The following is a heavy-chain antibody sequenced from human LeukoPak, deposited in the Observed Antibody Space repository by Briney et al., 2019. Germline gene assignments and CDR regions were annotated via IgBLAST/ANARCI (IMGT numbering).Heavy chain of an antibody. V-gene: IGHV3-30-3*01. Sequence: GRSLRLSCAASGFTFSSYAMHWVRQAPGKGPEWVAVISYDGSNKYYADSVKGRFTISRDNSKNTLYLQMNSLRAEDTAVYYCARDHPMGYFDYWGQGTLVTVSS. CDR2: ISYDGSNK. CDR3: ARDHPMGYFDY. D-gene: IGHD5-24*01. J-gene: IGHJ4*02. CDR1: GFTFSSYA.